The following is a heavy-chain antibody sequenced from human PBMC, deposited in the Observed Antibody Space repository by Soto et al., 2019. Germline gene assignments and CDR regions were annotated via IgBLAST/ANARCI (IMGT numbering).Heavy chain of an antibody. CDR3: ASVVNPIPGYYYFDY. V-gene: IGHV1-58*01. CDR1: GFTFTSSA. CDR2: IVVGSGNT. D-gene: IGHD2-21*01. Sequence: ASVKVSCKASGFTFTSSAVQWVRQARGQRLEWIGWIVVGSGNTNYAQKFQERVTITRDMSTSTAYMELSSLRSEDTAVFYCASVVNPIPGYYYFDYLGHGTLITVSS. J-gene: IGHJ4*01.